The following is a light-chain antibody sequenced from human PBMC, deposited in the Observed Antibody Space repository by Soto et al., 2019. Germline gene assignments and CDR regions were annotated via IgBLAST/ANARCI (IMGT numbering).Light chain of an antibody. J-gene: IGLJ1*01. Sequence: QSVLTQPASVSGSPGQSLTISCTGTSSDIGDSNYVFWYQQHPGKAPKLVIYDVSNRPSGVSNRFSGSKSVNTASLTISVLQAEDEADYFCSSFRSSSTSYVFGTGTKVTVL. V-gene: IGLV2-14*03. CDR2: DVS. CDR3: SSFRSSSTSYV. CDR1: SSDIGDSNY.